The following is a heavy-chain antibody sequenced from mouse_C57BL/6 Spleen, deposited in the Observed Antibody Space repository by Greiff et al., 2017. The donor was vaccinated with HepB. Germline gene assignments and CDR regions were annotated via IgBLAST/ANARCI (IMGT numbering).Heavy chain of an antibody. D-gene: IGHD2-1*01. CDR2: IDPETGGT. Sequence: VQLQQSGAELVRPGASVTLSCKASGYTFTDYDMHWVKQTPVHGLEWIGAIDPETGGTAYNQKFKGKAILTADNTSSTAYMELRSLTSVHSADYYCTPHYGNYDDYAMDYWGQGTSVTVSS. CDR1: GYTFTDYD. CDR3: TPHYGNYDDYAMDY. J-gene: IGHJ4*01. V-gene: IGHV1-15*01.